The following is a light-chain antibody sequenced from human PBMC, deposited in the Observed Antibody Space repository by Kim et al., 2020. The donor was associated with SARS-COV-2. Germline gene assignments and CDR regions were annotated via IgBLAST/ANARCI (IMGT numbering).Light chain of an antibody. J-gene: IGLJ3*02. CDR2: GDD. V-gene: IGLV1-44*01. Sequence: GQRVIISCSGSSSSIGDNPVSWYQQFPGTPPKLLIYGDDQRPSGVPDRFSASKSGTSASLAISGLQSGDDADYFCATWDDSLYGRVFGGGTRLTVL. CDR1: SSSIGDNP. CDR3: ATWDDSLYGRV.